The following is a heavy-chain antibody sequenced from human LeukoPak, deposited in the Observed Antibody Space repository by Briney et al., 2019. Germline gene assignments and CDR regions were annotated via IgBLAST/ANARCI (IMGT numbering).Heavy chain of an antibody. J-gene: IGHJ3*02. CDR2: IYHSGST. CDR3: AAAGNSGHDAFDI. D-gene: IGHD6-13*01. CDR1: GGSISSGGYS. V-gene: IGHV4-30-2*01. Sequence: SETLSLTCAVSGGSISSGGYSWSWIRQPPGKGLEWIGYIYHSGSTYYNPSLKSRVTISVDRSKNQFSLKLSSVTAADTAVYYCAAAGNSGHDAFDIWGQGTMVTVSS.